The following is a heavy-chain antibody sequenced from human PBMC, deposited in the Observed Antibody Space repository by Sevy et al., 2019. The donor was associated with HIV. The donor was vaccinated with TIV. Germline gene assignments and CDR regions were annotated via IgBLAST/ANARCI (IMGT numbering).Heavy chain of an antibody. Sequence: AESLSLTCAVSGGSISSGGYSWSWIRQPPGKGLEWIGYIYHSGSTYYNPSLKSRVTISVDRSKNQFSLNLSSVTAADTAVYYRARGGYSYAYPFDYWGQGTLVSVSS. V-gene: IGHV4-30-2*01. D-gene: IGHD5-18*01. CDR3: ARGGYSYAYPFDY. J-gene: IGHJ4*02. CDR2: IYHSGST. CDR1: GGSISSGGYS.